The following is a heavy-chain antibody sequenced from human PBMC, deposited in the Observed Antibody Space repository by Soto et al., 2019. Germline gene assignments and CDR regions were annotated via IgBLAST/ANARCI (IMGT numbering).Heavy chain of an antibody. D-gene: IGHD5-18*01. CDR3: ARGAADTAMFDS. J-gene: IGHJ4*02. V-gene: IGHV4-59*01. CDR1: GGSIRSYY. Sequence: TSETLSLTCTVSGGSIRSYYWTWIRQPPGKGLEWLGYIFYSGSTFYNPSLKSRVTISIHTSKSQFSLQLTSVTAADTAVYYCARGAADTAMFDSWGQGTLVTVSX. CDR2: IFYSGST.